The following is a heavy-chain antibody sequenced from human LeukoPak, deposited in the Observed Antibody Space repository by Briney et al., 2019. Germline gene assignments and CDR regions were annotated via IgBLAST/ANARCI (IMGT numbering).Heavy chain of an antibody. CDR3: ARLSGGWLNAFDI. J-gene: IGHJ3*02. CDR2: IFTSGSP. V-gene: IGHV4-61*02. CDR1: GGFISSGTHY. D-gene: IGHD6-19*01. Sequence: SETLSLTCDVSGGFISSGTHYWTWVRQPVGKGLEWLGRIFTSGSPTYNSSLKSRLTISIDKSKNQFFLKLSSVTAADTAVYYCARLSGGWLNAFDIWGQGTMVTVSS.